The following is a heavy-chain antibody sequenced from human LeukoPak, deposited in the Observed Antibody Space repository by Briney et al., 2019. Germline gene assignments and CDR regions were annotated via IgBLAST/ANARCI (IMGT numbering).Heavy chain of an antibody. CDR2: INHSGST. CDR1: GGSFSGFY. Sequence: SETLSLTCAVYGGSFSGFYWSWIRQPPGKGLEWIGEINHSGSTNYNPSLKSRVTISVDTSKNQFSLKLSSVTAADTAVYYCARVGNLDAFDIWGQGTMVTVSS. D-gene: IGHD4-23*01. V-gene: IGHV4-34*01. CDR3: ARVGNLDAFDI. J-gene: IGHJ3*02.